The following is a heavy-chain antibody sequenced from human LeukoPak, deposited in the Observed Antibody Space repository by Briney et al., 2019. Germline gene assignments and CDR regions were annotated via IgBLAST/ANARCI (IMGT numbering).Heavy chain of an antibody. V-gene: IGHV3-7*03. Sequence: GGSLRLSCAASGFTFSSYWMSWVRQAPGKGLEWVANIKHDGSEKYYVDSVKGRFTISRDNAKNSLYLQMNSLRAEDTAMYHCARGGGGYVGFDYWGQGTLVTVSS. CDR1: GFTFSSYW. CDR3: ARGGGGYVGFDY. CDR2: IKHDGSEK. D-gene: IGHD5-12*01. J-gene: IGHJ4*02.